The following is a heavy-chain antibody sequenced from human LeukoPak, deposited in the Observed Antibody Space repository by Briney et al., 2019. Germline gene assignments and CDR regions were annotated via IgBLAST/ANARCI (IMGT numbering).Heavy chain of an antibody. V-gene: IGHV3-23*01. Sequence: PGASLRRSGAASGFTFSSYAMSWVRQAPGKGLEWVSALSGSGGSTYYADSVKGRFTISRDNSKNTLYLQMNSLRAEDTAVYYCAKDRASSGWYGAHDYWGQGTLVTVSS. CDR3: AKDRASSGWYGAHDY. CDR1: GFTFSSYA. CDR2: LSGSGGST. J-gene: IGHJ4*02. D-gene: IGHD6-19*01.